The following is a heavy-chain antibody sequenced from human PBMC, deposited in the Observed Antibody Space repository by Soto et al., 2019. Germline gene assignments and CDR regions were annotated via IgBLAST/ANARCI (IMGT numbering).Heavy chain of an antibody. CDR1: GFTFSSYN. CDR3: ARDCSGGSSNSGGPPIDY. CDR2: ISRSSSFI. V-gene: IGHV3-21*01. Sequence: EVQLVESGGGLVKPGGSLRLSCAASGFTFSSYNMNWVRQAPGKGLEWVSYISRSSSFISYADSVKGRFTISRDNAKNSLYLQMNSLRAEHTAVYYCARDCSGGSSNSGGPPIDYWGQGTLVTVSS. D-gene: IGHD2-15*01. J-gene: IGHJ4*02.